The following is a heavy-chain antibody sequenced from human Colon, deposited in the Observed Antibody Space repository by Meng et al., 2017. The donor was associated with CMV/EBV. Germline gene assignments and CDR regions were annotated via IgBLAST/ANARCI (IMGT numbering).Heavy chain of an antibody. V-gene: IGHV1-18*01. J-gene: IGHJ4*02. CDR3: ARGRPNWSGVLDY. CDR2: ISGSTGYT. CDR1: GYTFTSYS. D-gene: IGHD1-1*01. Sequence: QVHRVQSVAEGKEPGASVLVSCRSSGYTFTSYSINWVRQAPGQGLEWMGWISGSTGYTNRAQKFQGRVTMTTDTSTSTAYLALTSLTSNDTAVYYCARGRPNWSGVLDYWGQGTLVTVSS.